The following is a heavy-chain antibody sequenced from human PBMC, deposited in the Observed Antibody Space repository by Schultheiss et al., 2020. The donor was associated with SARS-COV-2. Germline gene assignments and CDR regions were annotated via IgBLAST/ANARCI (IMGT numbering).Heavy chain of an antibody. J-gene: IGHJ6*02. CDR3: ARGRGVVTPEFHYGMDV. D-gene: IGHD4-23*01. CDR2: IYYSGST. Sequence: SETLSLTCTVSGGSISSYYWSWIRQHPGKGLEWIGYIYYSGSTNYNPSLKSRVTISVDTSKNQFSLKLSSVTAADTAVYYCARGRGVVTPEFHYGMDVWGQGTTVTVSS. V-gene: IGHV4-59*12. CDR1: GGSISSYY.